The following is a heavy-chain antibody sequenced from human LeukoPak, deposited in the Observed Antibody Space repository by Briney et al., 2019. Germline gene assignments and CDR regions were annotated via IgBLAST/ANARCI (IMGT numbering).Heavy chain of an antibody. J-gene: IGHJ4*02. Sequence: ASVKISCKASGYTFTDYYMHWVQQAPGKGLEWMGRVDPEDGETIYAEKFQGRVTITADTSTDTAYMELSSLRSEDTAVYYCATVFRKGKYSSSPFDYWGQGTLVTVSS. V-gene: IGHV1-69-2*01. CDR2: VDPEDGET. CDR3: ATVFRKGKYSSSPFDY. CDR1: GYTFTDYY. D-gene: IGHD6-6*01.